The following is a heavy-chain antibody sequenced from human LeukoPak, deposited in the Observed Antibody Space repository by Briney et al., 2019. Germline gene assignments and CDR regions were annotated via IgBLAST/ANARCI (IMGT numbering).Heavy chain of an antibody. J-gene: IGHJ6*02. D-gene: IGHD5-18*01. CDR2: ISGSGGST. V-gene: IGHV3-23*01. CDR3: ARDDGYSYGYDYYYYGMDV. CDR1: GFTFSSYA. Sequence: GGSLRLSCAASGFTFSSYAMSWVRQAPGKGLEWVSAISGSGGSTYYADSVKGRFTISRDNSKNTLYLQMNSLRAEDTAVYYCARDDGYSYGYDYYYYGMDVWGQGTTVTVSS.